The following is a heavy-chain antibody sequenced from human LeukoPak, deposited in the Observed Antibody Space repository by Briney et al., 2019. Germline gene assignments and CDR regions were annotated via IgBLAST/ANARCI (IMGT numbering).Heavy chain of an antibody. CDR2: ISTYNGNT. CDR1: GYTFTSYG. Sequence: ASVKVSCKASGYTFTSYGISWVRQAPGQGLEWMGWISTYNGNTKYAQKFQGRVTMTTDTSTSTAYMELRSLRSDDTAVYCCARDLRAQGYYYDSSGYLFYFDYWGQGTLVTASS. J-gene: IGHJ4*02. V-gene: IGHV1-18*01. D-gene: IGHD3-22*01. CDR3: ARDLRAQGYYYDSSGYLFYFDY.